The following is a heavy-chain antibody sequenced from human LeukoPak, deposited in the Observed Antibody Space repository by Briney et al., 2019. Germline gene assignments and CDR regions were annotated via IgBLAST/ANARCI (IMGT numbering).Heavy chain of an antibody. CDR1: GGSISSSSYY. D-gene: IGHD2-8*02. J-gene: IGHJ3*02. CDR3: ARDLGERYWSPYAFDI. Sequence: PSETLSLTCTVSGGSISSSSYYWGWIRQPPGKGLEWIGSIYYSGSTYYNPSLKSRVTISVDTSKNQFSLKLSSVTAADTAVYYCARDLGERYWSPYAFDIWGQGTMVTVSS. CDR2: IYYSGST. V-gene: IGHV4-39*02.